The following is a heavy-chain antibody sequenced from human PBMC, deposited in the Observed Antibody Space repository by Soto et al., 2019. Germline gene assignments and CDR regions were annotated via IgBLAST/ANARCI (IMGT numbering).Heavy chain of an antibody. J-gene: IGHJ4*02. CDR2: FDPEDGET. D-gene: IGHD2-15*01. CDR3: ATVFCSGGSCYLYYFDY. V-gene: IGHV1-24*01. CDR1: GYTLTELS. Sequence: ASVKVSCKVSGYTLTELSMHWVRQAPGKGLEWMGGFDPEDGETIYAQKFQGRVTMTEDTSTDTAYMELSSLRSEDTAVYYCATVFCSGGSCYLYYFDYWGQRTLVTGSS.